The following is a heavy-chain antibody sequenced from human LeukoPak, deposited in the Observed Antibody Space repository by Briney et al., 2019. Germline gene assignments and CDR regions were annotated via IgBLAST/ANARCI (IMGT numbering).Heavy chain of an antibody. Sequence: PGGSLRLSCAASGFTFSNYWMRWVRQVPGKGLVWVSRINNDGSGTSYADSVKGRFTMSRDNAKNTVYLQMNSLRAEDTALYYCAKDTPGVDDSSGYSLGFDYWGQGTLVTVSS. D-gene: IGHD3-22*01. V-gene: IGHV3-74*01. J-gene: IGHJ4*02. CDR2: INNDGSGT. CDR1: GFTFSNYW. CDR3: AKDTPGVDDSSGYSLGFDY.